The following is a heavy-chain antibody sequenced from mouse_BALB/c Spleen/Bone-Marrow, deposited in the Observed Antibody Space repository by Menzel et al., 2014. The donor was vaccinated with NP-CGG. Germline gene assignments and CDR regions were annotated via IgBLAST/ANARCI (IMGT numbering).Heavy chain of an antibody. CDR3: ARHYGSNYYAMDY. D-gene: IGHD1-1*01. CDR1: GFSLTGYG. J-gene: IGHJ4*01. Sequence: VKLMESGPGLVSPSQRLSITCTVSGFSLTGYGVNWVRQPPGKGLEWLGMIWGDGRTDYNSALKSRLSISKDNSKSQVFLKMNSLQTDDTARYYCARHYGSNYYAMDYWGQGTSVTVSS. CDR2: IWGDGRT. V-gene: IGHV2-6-7*01.